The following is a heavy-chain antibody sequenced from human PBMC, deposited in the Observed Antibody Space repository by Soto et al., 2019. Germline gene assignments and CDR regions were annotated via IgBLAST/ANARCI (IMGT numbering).Heavy chain of an antibody. J-gene: IGHJ6*02. CDR3: ARGQVYWSIAVAGPYYYGMDV. CDR1: GYTFTSYY. V-gene: IGHV1-46*01. Sequence: ASVKVSCKASGYTFTSYYMHWVRQAPGQGLEWMGIINPSGGSTSYAQKFQGRVTMTRDTSTSTVYTELSSLRSEDTAVYYCARGQVYWSIAVAGPYYYGMDVWGQGTTVTVSS. D-gene: IGHD6-19*01. CDR2: INPSGGST.